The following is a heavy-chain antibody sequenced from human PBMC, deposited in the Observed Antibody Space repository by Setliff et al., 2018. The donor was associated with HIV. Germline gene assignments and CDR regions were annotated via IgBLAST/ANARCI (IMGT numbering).Heavy chain of an antibody. CDR1: GFRFPNYG. V-gene: IGHV3-21*01. CDR3: TRVGSSGWIPFDY. Sequence: PGGSLRLSCAASGFRFPNYGMNWVRQAPGKGPEWVSSISGSSDFIYYADSVKGRFTIARDDAKNSLYLQMNSLRADDTAIYYCTRVGSSGWIPFDYWGQGTLVTVSS. J-gene: IGHJ4*02. CDR2: ISGSSDFI. D-gene: IGHD6-19*01.